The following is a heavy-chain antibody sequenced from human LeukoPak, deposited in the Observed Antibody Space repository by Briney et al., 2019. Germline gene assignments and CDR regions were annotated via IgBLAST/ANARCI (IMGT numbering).Heavy chain of an antibody. J-gene: IGHJ4*02. V-gene: IGHV1-2*02. Sequence: ASVKVSCKASGYTFTGYYMHWVRQAPGQGLGWMGWINPNSGGTNYAQKFQGRVTMTRDTSISTAYMELSRLRSDDTAVYYCASMTVDTAMVYYWGQGTLVTVSS. CDR3: ASMTVDTAMVYY. CDR2: INPNSGGT. CDR1: GYTFTGYY. D-gene: IGHD5-18*01.